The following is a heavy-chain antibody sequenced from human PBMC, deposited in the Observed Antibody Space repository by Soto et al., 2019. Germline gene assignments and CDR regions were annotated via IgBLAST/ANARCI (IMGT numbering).Heavy chain of an antibody. CDR2: ISVYNGNT. CDR3: AKDNIVDTGYYYGMDV. Sequence: QVQLVQSGAEVKKPGASVKVSCKASGYTFISYGINWVRQAPGQGLEWMGWISVYNGNTNYAQKFQGRVTMTTDTSTSTGYMELRSLRSHDTAVYYCAKDNIVDTGYYYGMDVWGQGTTVTVS. V-gene: IGHV1-18*01. J-gene: IGHJ6*02. CDR1: GYTFISYG. D-gene: IGHD5-18*01.